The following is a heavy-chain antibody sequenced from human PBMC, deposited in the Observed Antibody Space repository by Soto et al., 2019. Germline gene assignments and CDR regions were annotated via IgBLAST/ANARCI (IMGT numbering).Heavy chain of an antibody. CDR2: ISSSGSTI. J-gene: IGHJ4*02. CDR3: ASHSEDIVVVPAADY. D-gene: IGHD2-2*01. V-gene: IGHV3-11*01. CDR1: GFTFSDYY. Sequence: PGGSLRLSCAASGFTFSDYYMSWIRQAPGKGLEWVSYISSSGSTIYYADSVKGRFTISRDNAKNSLYLQMNSLRAEDTAVYYCASHSEDIVVVPAADYWGQGTLVTV.